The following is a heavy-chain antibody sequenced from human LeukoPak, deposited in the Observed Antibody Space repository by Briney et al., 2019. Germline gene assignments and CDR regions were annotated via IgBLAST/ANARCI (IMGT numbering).Heavy chain of an antibody. Sequence: KPGGSLRLSCAASGFTFSSYSMNWVRQAPGKGLEWVSSISSSSSYIYYADSVKGRFTISRDNAKNLLYLQMNSLRAEDTAVYYCARGGRGSAAVVAPRSFDIWGQGTMVTVSS. CDR2: ISSSSSYI. V-gene: IGHV3-21*01. CDR3: ARGGRGSAAVVAPRSFDI. CDR1: GFTFSSYS. D-gene: IGHD3-22*01. J-gene: IGHJ3*02.